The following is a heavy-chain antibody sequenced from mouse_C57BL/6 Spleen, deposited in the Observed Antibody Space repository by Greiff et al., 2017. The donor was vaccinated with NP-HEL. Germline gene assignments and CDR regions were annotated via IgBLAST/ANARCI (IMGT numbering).Heavy chain of an antibody. CDR3: ARDLPLRDYWYFDV. V-gene: IGHV1-53*01. CDR1: GYTFTSYW. Sequence: QVQLQQPGTELVKPGASVKLSCKASGYTFTSYWMHWVKQRPGQGLEWIGNINPSNGGTNYNEKFKSKATLTVDKSSSTAYMQLSSLTSEDSAVYYCARDLPLRDYWYFDVWGTGTTVTVSS. CDR2: INPSNGGT. J-gene: IGHJ1*03. D-gene: IGHD5-1*01.